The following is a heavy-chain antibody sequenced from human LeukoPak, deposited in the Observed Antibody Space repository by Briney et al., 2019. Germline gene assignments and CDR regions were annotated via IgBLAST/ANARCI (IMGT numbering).Heavy chain of an antibody. J-gene: IGHJ4*02. CDR3: ARGCPFSRGYSFDY. V-gene: IGHV4-31*03. CDR2: IYYSGST. D-gene: IGHD3-3*01. Sequence: SETLSLTCTVSGGSISSGSYYWSWIRQHPGKGLEWIGYIYYSGSTYYNPSLKSRLTISLDTSDNQFSLKLTSVTAADTAVYYCARGCPFSRGYSFDYWGQGTLVTVSS. CDR1: GGSISSGSYY.